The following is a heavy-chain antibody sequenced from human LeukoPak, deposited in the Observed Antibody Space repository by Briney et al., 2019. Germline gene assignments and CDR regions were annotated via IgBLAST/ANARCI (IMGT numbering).Heavy chain of an antibody. CDR1: GFTFSSHW. V-gene: IGHV3-74*01. Sequence: GGSLRLSCAASGFTFSSHWMLWVRQTPGKGLVRVSRINTDESKINHADSVKGRFTISRDNAKNMLYLQMNSLRAEDTAVYYCARGGLFKYFFDYWGQGTPVTVSS. D-gene: IGHD2-21*01. J-gene: IGHJ4*02. CDR2: INTDESKI. CDR3: ARGGLFKYFFDY.